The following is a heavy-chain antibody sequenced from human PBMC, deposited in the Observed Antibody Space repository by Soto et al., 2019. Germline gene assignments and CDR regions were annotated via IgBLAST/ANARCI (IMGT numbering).Heavy chain of an antibody. V-gene: IGHV1-2*02. Sequence: QAHLVQSGAEVKRPGASLKVSCKASGYSFTGYYIHWVRQAPGQGLEWMGWINPDSGATNYAQNFQGRVTLTSDTSISTASMDLTSLTSDDTAVYHCARGEYGTGGYPFPYFDYWGQGTLVIVSS. CDR2: INPDSGAT. D-gene: IGHD2-8*02. CDR1: GYSFTGYY. J-gene: IGHJ4*02. CDR3: ARGEYGTGGYPFPYFDY.